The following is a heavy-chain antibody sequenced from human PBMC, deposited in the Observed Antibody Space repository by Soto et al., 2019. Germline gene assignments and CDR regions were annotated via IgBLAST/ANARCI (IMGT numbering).Heavy chain of an antibody. CDR3: AARIAARPPGY. D-gene: IGHD6-6*01. J-gene: IGHJ4*02. V-gene: IGHV3-11*01. CDR2: ISSSGSAI. Sequence: GGSLRLSCAASGFTFSGYAMSWVRQAPGKGLEWVSYISSSGSAIYYADSVKGRFTISRDNAKNSLYLQMNSLRAEDTAVYYCAARIAARPPGYWGQGTLVTVSS. CDR1: GFTFSGYA.